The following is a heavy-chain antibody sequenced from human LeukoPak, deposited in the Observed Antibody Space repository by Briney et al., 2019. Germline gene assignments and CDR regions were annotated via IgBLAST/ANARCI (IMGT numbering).Heavy chain of an antibody. V-gene: IGHV3-23*01. Sequence: PGGSLRLSCAASGFTFSSYAMSWVRQAPGKGLEWVSGITTGGRPYYADSVKGRFTISRDNSKNTVYLQMNGLRAEDTAVYYCVKNGALAVDYFQHWGQGTLVTVSS. CDR3: VKNGALAVDYFQH. CDR1: GFTFSSYA. J-gene: IGHJ1*01. CDR2: ITTGGRP. D-gene: IGHD6-19*01.